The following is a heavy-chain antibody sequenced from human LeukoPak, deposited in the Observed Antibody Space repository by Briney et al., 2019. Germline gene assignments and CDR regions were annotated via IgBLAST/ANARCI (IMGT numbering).Heavy chain of an antibody. CDR2: IRYDGSNK. J-gene: IGHJ2*01. D-gene: IGHD6-19*01. V-gene: IGHV3-30*02. CDR1: GFTFSSYG. CDR3: AKDSSGWYPHWYFDL. Sequence: GGSLRLSCAASGFTFSSYGMHWVGQAPGKGLEWVAFIRYDGSNKYYADSVKGRFTISRDNSKNTLYLQMNSLRAENTAVYYCAKDSSGWYPHWYFDLWGRGTLVTVSS.